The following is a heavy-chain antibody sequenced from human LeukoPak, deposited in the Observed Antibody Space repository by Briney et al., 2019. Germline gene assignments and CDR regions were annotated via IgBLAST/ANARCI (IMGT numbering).Heavy chain of an antibody. J-gene: IGHJ4*02. Sequence: GASLKVSCKASGGTFSSYAISWVRQAPGQGLEWMGGIIPIFGTANYAQKFQGRVTITADESTSTAYMELSSLRSEDTAVYYCARPRDILTGYYDYWGQGTLVTVSS. CDR2: IIPIFGTA. CDR1: GGTFSSYA. CDR3: ARPRDILTGYYDY. D-gene: IGHD3-9*01. V-gene: IGHV1-69*13.